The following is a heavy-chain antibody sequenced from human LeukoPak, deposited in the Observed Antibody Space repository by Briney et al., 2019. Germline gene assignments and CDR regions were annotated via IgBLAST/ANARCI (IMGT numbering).Heavy chain of an antibody. Sequence: SETLSLTCTVFGGSISSSSYYWGWIRQPPGKGLEWIGSIYYSGSTYYSPSLKSRVTISVDTSKNQFSLKLSSVTAADTAVYYCARRRRSLYYYMDVWGKGTTVTVSS. CDR1: GGSISSSSYY. V-gene: IGHV4-39*01. CDR3: ARRRRSLYYYMDV. CDR2: IYYSGST. J-gene: IGHJ6*03.